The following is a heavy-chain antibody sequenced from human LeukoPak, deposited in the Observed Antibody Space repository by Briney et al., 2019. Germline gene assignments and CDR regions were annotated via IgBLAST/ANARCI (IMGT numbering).Heavy chain of an antibody. CDR1: GGTFSSYA. CDR2: IIPIFGTA. D-gene: IGHD6-19*01. Sequence: SVKVSCKASGGTFSSYAISWVRQAPGQGLEWMGRIIPIFGTANYAQKFQGRVTITTDESTSTAYMGLSSLRSEDTAVYYCARGRSLGALQWLVTEYFQHWGQGTLVTVSS. J-gene: IGHJ1*01. CDR3: ARGRSLGALQWLVTEYFQH. V-gene: IGHV1-69*05.